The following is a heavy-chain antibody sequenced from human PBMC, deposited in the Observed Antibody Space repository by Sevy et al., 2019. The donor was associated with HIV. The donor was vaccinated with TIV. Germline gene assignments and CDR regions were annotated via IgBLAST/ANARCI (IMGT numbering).Heavy chain of an antibody. J-gene: IGHJ2*01. V-gene: IGHV4-61*02. D-gene: IGHD4-17*01. CDR2: IYTSGTT. CDR1: GGSINSGGYY. Sequence: SETLSLTCTVSGGSINSGGYYWSWIRQPAGKGLEWIGRIYTSGTTNYNPSLKSRVTISVDTSKNQFSLKLSSVTAADTAVYYCARGTTVIYVDLYFDLWGRGTLVTVSS. CDR3: ARGTTVIYVDLYFDL.